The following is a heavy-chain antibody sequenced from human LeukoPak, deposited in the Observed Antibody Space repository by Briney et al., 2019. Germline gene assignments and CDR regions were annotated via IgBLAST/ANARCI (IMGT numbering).Heavy chain of an antibody. CDR2: INPNSGGT. V-gene: IGHV1-2*02. Sequence: ASVKVSCKASGYTFTGYYMHWVRQAPGQGLEWMGWINPNSGGTNYAQKFQGRVTMTRDTSISTAYMELSRLRSDDTAVYYCARRYYDFWSGQVDYWGQGTLVTVSS. CDR3: ARRYYDFWSGQVDY. J-gene: IGHJ4*02. D-gene: IGHD3-3*01. CDR1: GYTFTGYY.